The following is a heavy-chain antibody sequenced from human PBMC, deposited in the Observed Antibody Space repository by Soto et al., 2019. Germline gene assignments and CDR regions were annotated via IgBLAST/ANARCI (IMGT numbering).Heavy chain of an antibody. D-gene: IGHD6-19*01. CDR2: ISRSMRNI. Sequence: GGSLRLSCAASGFTFSIYSMNWVRQTPGKGLEWVSYISRSMRNIHYADSVRGRFTISRDNDKNSLYLQMNSLRVEDTAIYYCVRDQGWQWLLQSPDYWGQGTLVTVSS. V-gene: IGHV3-48*01. J-gene: IGHJ4*02. CDR1: GFTFSIYS. CDR3: VRDQGWQWLLQSPDY.